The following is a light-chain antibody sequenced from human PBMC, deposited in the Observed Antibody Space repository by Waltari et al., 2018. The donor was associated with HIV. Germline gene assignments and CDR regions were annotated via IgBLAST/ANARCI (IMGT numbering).Light chain of an antibody. CDR2: GVD. J-gene: IGLJ3*02. CDR3: SSYANSDTLV. Sequence: QSALTQPASVSGSPGQPVTISCTGTRSDIGFSKLVSWYRQHPGEAPQLMFYGVDARTLGVSDRFSGSKSGNTASLTIATLQPEDEADYYCSSYANSDTLVFGGGTKLTVL. V-gene: IGLV2-14*01. CDR1: RSDIGFSKL.